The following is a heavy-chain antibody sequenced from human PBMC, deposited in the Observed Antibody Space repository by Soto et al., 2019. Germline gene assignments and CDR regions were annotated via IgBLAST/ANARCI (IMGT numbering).Heavy chain of an antibody. Sequence: VHLVQSGAEVRKPGSSVKVSCTTSGGTFTSYAVSWVRKVPGQGLQWMGGIIPGFDTTFYAQKFQGRVTITTDESTNSAYMERRGLRSEDTAVYYCAWGLRHLHMYNWFDSWGQGTLVTVSS. CDR1: GGTFTSYA. J-gene: IGHJ5*01. D-gene: IGHD2-21*01. CDR3: AWGLRHLHMYNWFDS. CDR2: IIPGFDTT. V-gene: IGHV1-69*01.